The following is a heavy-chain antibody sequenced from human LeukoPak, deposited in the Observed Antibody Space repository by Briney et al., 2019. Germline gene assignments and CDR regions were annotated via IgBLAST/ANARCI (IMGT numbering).Heavy chain of an antibody. CDR1: GASISSYY. CDR3: ASRSTMDV. V-gene: IGHV4-59*12. CDR2: ISYSGST. J-gene: IGHJ6*02. Sequence: SETLSLTCTVSGASISSYYWSWIRQPPGKGLEWIGYISYSGSTNYNPSLKSRVTISVDTSKNQFSLRLSSVTAADTAVYYCASRSTMDVWGLGTPVTVSS.